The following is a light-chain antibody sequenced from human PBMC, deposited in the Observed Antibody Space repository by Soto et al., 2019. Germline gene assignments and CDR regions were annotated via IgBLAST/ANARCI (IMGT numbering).Light chain of an antibody. J-gene: IGKJ1*01. V-gene: IGKV1-5*01. Sequence: DIQMTQSPSTLSASVGDRVTITCRASQNITSWLAWYQQKQWKAPKLLICDASTLESGVPSRFSGSGSGTEFSLTISSLQPVDVATYYGQQYNAYPWTFGRGTEVEIK. CDR2: DAS. CDR3: QQYNAYPWT. CDR1: QNITSW.